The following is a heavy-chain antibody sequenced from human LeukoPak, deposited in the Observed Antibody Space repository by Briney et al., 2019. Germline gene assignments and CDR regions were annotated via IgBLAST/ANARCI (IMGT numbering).Heavy chain of an antibody. D-gene: IGHD3-22*01. CDR3: ARQGNYDRSLSWFDP. J-gene: IGHJ5*02. Sequence: SETLSLTCAVYGGSFSGYYWSWIRQPPGKGLEWIGEINHSGSTKYNPSLKSRVTISVDTSKNQFSLKLGSVTAADTAMYYCARQGNYDRSLSWFDPWGQGTLVTVSS. CDR1: GGSFSGYY. V-gene: IGHV4-34*01. CDR2: INHSGST.